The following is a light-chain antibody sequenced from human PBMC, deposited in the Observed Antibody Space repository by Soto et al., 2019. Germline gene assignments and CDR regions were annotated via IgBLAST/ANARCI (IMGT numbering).Light chain of an antibody. J-gene: IGLJ1*01. V-gene: IGLV1-47*02. CDR3: AAWDDSLSGYV. Sequence: QTVVTQPPSASGAPGQRVTISCSGSSSNIGRNYVYWFQQLPGTAPRLFMYNNNQRPSGVPDRISGSKSGTSASLAFSGLRSEDEADYYCAAWDDSLSGYVFGTGTKLTVL. CDR1: SSNIGRNY. CDR2: NNN.